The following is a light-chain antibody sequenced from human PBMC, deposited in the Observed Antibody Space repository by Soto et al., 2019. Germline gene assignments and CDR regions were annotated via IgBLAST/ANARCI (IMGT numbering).Light chain of an antibody. Sequence: DGQRTQSPSTLYASLADRLTITCLASHSISSWLAWYQQKPGKAPKLLIYKASSLESGVPSRFSASGSGTDFTLTISSLQPEDFAPYYCQQDLRPPLTFGPGTKVD. CDR3: QQDLRPPLT. V-gene: IGKV1-5*03. CDR2: KAS. CDR1: HSISSW. J-gene: IGKJ3*01.